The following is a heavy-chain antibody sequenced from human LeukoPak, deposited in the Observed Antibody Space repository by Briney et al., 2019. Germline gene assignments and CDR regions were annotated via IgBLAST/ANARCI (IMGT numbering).Heavy chain of an antibody. V-gene: IGHV4-39*07. D-gene: IGHD2-2*01. CDR3: ARDGPDIVVVPAAIPPSNWFDP. Sequence: PSETLSLTCTVSGGSISSSSYYWGWIRQPPGKGLEWIGSIYYSGSTYYNPSLKSRVTISVDTSKNQFSLKLSSVTAADTAVYYCARDGPDIVVVPAAIPPSNWFDPWGQGTLVTVSS. CDR2: IYYSGST. CDR1: GGSISSSSYY. J-gene: IGHJ5*02.